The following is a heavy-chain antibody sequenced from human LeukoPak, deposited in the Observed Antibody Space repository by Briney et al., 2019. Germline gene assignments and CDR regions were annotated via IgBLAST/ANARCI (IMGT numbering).Heavy chain of an antibody. D-gene: IGHD3-22*01. CDR3: ARDSSSGYYSINFGS. CDR2: IRNSGST. J-gene: IGHJ4*02. V-gene: IGHV3-20*04. CDR1: GFTFDDYG. Sequence: GGSLRLSCVASGFTFDDYGMSWVRQVPGKGLEWVSGIRNSGSTGYANSVKGRFTVSRDNAKNSLFLQMNSLRAEDTALYYCARDSSSGYYSINFGSRGQGTLVTVSS.